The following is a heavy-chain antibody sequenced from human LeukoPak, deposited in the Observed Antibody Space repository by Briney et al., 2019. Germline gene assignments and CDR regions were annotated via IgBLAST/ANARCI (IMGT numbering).Heavy chain of an antibody. Sequence: ASVKVSCKASGYTFTSYYMHWVRQAPGQGLEWMGIINPSGGSTSYAQKFQGRVTMTRDTSTSTVYMELSSLRSEDTAVYYCAREGHYYDSRGYMDVWGKGTTVTISS. J-gene: IGHJ6*03. CDR2: INPSGGST. V-gene: IGHV1-46*01. CDR3: AREGHYYDSRGYMDV. D-gene: IGHD3-22*01. CDR1: GYTFTSYY.